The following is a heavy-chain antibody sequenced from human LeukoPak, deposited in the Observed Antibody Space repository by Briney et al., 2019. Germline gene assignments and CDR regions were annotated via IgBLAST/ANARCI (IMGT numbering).Heavy chain of an antibody. CDR1: GFTFSNYW. D-gene: IGHD5-18*01. CDR3: AKAGYSYGQNNRFDY. J-gene: IGHJ4*02. CDR2: INSDGSST. V-gene: IGHV3-74*01. Sequence: GGSLRLSCAASGFTFSNYWMHWVRQAPGKGLVWVSRINSDGSSTTSADSVKGRFTIPRDNAKNTLYLQMNSLRAEDTAVYYCAKAGYSYGQNNRFDYWGQGTLVTVSS.